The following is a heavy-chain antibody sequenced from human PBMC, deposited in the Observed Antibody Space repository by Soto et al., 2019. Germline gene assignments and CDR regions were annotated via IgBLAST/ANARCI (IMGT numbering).Heavy chain of an antibody. Sequence: SETHSLTSPFSCGTSRRYYRSWIRQPTGKGLEYIAYIYYSGTTNYNPSLKSRVTISVDTSKNQFTLKLSSVTAADTAVYYCARVPWQWLGGYAFDIWGQGTMVTVSS. D-gene: IGHD6-19*01. CDR3: ARVPWQWLGGYAFDI. CDR2: IYYSGTT. J-gene: IGHJ3*02. V-gene: IGHV4-59*01. CDR1: CGTSRRYY.